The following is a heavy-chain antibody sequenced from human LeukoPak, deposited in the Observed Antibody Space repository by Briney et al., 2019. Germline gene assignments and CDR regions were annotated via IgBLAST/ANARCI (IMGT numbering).Heavy chain of an antibody. D-gene: IGHD3-3*01. CDR2: FDGSGDGT. CDR1: GFTFSSYA. CDR3: ARGSGYSH. V-gene: IGHV3-23*01. J-gene: IGHJ4*02. Sequence: PGGSLRLSCAASGFTFSSYAMSWVRQAPGKGLEWVSGFDGSGDGTYYVDSVKGRFTISRDNSENTVYLQMNSVRAEDTAVYYCARGSGYSHWGQGTLVTVSS.